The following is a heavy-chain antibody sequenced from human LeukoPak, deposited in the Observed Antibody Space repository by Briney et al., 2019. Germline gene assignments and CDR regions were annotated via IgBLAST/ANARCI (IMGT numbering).Heavy chain of an antibody. J-gene: IGHJ4*02. V-gene: IGHV1-24*01. CDR3: ATVAGILGYFDY. D-gene: IGHD6-19*01. CDR2: FDPEDGET. Sequence: ASVKVSCKVSGYTLTELSMHWVRQAPGKGLEWMGGFDPEDGETIYAQKFQGRVTMTEDTSTDTAYMELSSLRSEDTAVHYCATVAGILGYFDYWGQGTLVTVSS. CDR1: GYTLTELS.